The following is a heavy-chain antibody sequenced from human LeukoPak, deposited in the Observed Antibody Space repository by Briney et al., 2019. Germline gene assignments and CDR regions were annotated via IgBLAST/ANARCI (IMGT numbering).Heavy chain of an antibody. D-gene: IGHD1-20*01. J-gene: IGHJ4*02. Sequence: GGSLRLSCAASGFTFSSYAMSWVRQAPGKGLEWVSAISGSGGSTYYADSVKGRFTISRDNSKNTLYLQMNSLRAEDTAIYYCAKDGGYDLYYFDYWGQGTLVTVSS. CDR2: ISGSGGST. V-gene: IGHV3-23*01. CDR3: AKDGGYDLYYFDY. CDR1: GFTFSSYA.